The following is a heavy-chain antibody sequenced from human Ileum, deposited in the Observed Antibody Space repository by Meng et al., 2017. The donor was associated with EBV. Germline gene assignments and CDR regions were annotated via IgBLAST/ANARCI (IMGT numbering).Heavy chain of an antibody. D-gene: IGHD2-8*01. CDR1: GDSISNEHW. Sequence: QGHMQGSGPGLVGPSGTLSLPCRVSGDSISNEHWWSWVRQSPGKGLEWIGEIHHTRGPNYNPSLKSRVIISVDKSNNHFSLRLSAVTAADTAVHYCASNGAFSLDHWGQGTLVTVSS. V-gene: IGHV4-4*02. J-gene: IGHJ4*02. CDR2: IHHTRGP. CDR3: ASNGAFSLDH.